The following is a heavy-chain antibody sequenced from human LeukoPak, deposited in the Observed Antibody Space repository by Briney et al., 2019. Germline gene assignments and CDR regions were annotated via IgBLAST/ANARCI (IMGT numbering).Heavy chain of an antibody. Sequence: ASVKVSCKASGGTFSSYAISWVRQAPGQGLELMGGIIPIFGTANYAQKFQGRVTITTDESTSKAYMELSSLRSEDTAVYYCARDLGYSYGYRFDYWGQGTLVTVSS. V-gene: IGHV1-69*05. J-gene: IGHJ4*02. D-gene: IGHD5-18*01. CDR3: ARDLGYSYGYRFDY. CDR1: GGTFSSYA. CDR2: IIPIFGTA.